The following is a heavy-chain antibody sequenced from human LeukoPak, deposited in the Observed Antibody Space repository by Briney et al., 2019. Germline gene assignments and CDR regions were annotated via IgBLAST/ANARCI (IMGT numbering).Heavy chain of an antibody. CDR3: ARDRQVVPAAINYDWFDP. CDR1: GGTFSSYA. J-gene: IGHJ5*02. D-gene: IGHD2-2*02. CDR2: IIPIFGTA. Sequence: SVKVSCKASGGTFSSYAISWVRQAPGQGLEWMGGIIPIFGTANCAQKFQGRVTITADESTSTAYMELSSLRSEDTAVYYCARDRQVVPAAINYDWFDPWGQGTLVTVSS. V-gene: IGHV1-69*01.